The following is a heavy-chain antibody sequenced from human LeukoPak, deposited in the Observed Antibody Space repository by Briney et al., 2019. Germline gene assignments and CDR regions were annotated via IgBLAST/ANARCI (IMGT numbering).Heavy chain of an antibody. Sequence: AGGSLRLSCAASGFTISNAWMNWVRQAPGKGLEWVGRIKSKTDGGTTDYAAPVKGRFSISRDDSKNTLYLQMNSLKTEDTAVYYCTTDGVGVEGATYDNWGQGTLVSVSS. CDR2: IKSKTDGGTT. V-gene: IGHV3-15*01. D-gene: IGHD1-26*01. J-gene: IGHJ4*02. CDR3: TTDGVGVEGATYDN. CDR1: GFTISNAW.